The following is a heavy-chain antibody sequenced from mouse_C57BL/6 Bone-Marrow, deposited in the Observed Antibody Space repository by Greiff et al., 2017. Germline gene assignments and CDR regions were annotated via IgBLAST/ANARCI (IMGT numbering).Heavy chain of an antibody. CDR2: IDPSDSET. D-gene: IGHD1-1*01. CDR1: GYTFTSYW. V-gene: IGHV1-52*01. J-gene: IGHJ3*01. CDR3: ASADYGSSYGWFAY. Sequence: QVQLQQPGAELVRPGSSVKLSCKASGYTFTSYWMHWVKQRPIQGLEWIGNIDPSDSETHYNQKFKDKATLTVDKSSSTAYMQLSSLTSADSAVYYCASADYGSSYGWFAYWGQGTLVTVSA.